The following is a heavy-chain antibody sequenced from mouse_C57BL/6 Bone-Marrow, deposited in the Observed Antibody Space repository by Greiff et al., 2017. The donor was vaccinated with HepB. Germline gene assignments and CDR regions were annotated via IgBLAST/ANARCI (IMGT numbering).Heavy chain of an antibody. CDR3: VRPFYYGSSSNWYFDV. V-gene: IGHV10-1*01. J-gene: IGHJ1*03. D-gene: IGHD1-1*01. CDR2: IRSKSNNYAT. CDR1: GFSFNTYA. Sequence: EVQLVESGGGLVQPKGSLKLSCAASGFSFNTYAMNWVRQAPGKGLEWVARIRSKSNNYATYYADSVKDRFTISRDDSESMLYLQMNNLKTEDTAMYYCVRPFYYGSSSNWYFDVWGTGTTVTVSS.